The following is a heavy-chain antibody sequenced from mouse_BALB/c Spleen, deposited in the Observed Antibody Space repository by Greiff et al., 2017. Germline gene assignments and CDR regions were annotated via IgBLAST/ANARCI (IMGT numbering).Heavy chain of an antibody. CDR3: ARGSYDYGYYAMDY. Sequence: VQLQQSGAELVRPGVSVKISCKGSGYTFTDYAMHWVKQSHAKSLEWIGVISTYYGDASYNQKFKGKATMTVDKSSSTAYMELARLTSEDSAIYYCARGSYDYGYYAMDYWGQGTSVTVSS. J-gene: IGHJ4*01. D-gene: IGHD2-4*01. V-gene: IGHV1S137*01. CDR2: ISTYYGDA. CDR1: GYTFTDYA.